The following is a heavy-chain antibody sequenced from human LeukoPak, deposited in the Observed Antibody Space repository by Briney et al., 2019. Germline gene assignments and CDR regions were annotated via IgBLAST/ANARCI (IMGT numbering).Heavy chain of an antibody. CDR1: GFTFSSYA. V-gene: IGHV3-23*01. D-gene: IGHD3-10*01. J-gene: IGHJ4*02. CDR2: ISGSGGST. CDR3: AKLLLLWFGELYPYFDY. Sequence: GGSLRLSCAASGFTFSSYAMSWVRQAPGKGLEWVSAISGSGGSTYYADTVKGRFTISRDNSKNTLYLQMNSLRAEDTAVYYCAKLLLLWFGELYPYFDYWGQGTLVTVSS.